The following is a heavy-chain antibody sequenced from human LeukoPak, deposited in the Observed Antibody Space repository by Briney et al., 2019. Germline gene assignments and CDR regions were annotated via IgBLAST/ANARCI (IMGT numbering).Heavy chain of an antibody. V-gene: IGHV5-51*01. CDR3: ARHFPLGYSSGWYDL. CDR2: IYPGDSDT. J-gene: IGHJ5*02. Sequence: GESLKISCKGSGYSFTSYWIGWVRQMPGKGLEWMGIIYPGDSDTRYSPSFQGQVTISADKSISTAYLQWSSLKASDTAMYYCARHFPLGYSSGWYDLWGQGTLVTVSS. CDR1: GYSFTSYW. D-gene: IGHD6-19*01.